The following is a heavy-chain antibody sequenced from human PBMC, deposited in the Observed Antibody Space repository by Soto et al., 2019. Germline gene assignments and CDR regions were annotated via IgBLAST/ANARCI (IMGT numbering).Heavy chain of an antibody. CDR1: GYTFTSYG. Sequence: SLKVSSQACGYTFTSYGSGSLRKAPGQRLERMGLISAYNGNTNYAQKLQGRVTMTTDTSTSTAYMGLRSLRSDDTAVYYCALYGDLDYGGQGTLVTVSS. D-gene: IGHD4-17*01. CDR3: ALYGDLDY. J-gene: IGHJ4*02. V-gene: IGHV1-18*01. CDR2: ISAYNGNT.